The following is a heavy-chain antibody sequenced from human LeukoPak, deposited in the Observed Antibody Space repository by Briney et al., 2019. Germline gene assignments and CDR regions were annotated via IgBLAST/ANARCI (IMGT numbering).Heavy chain of an antibody. CDR2: ISSSSSTI. D-gene: IGHD3-22*01. Sequence: GGSLRLSCAASGFTFSSYCMNWVRQAPGKGLEWVSYISSSSSTIYYADSVKGRFTISRDSAKNSLYLQMNSLRAEDTAIYYCARAATTYYYDTSGYYWGQGTLVTVSS. CDR3: ARAATTYYYDTSGYY. J-gene: IGHJ4*02. CDR1: GFTFSSYC. V-gene: IGHV3-48*04.